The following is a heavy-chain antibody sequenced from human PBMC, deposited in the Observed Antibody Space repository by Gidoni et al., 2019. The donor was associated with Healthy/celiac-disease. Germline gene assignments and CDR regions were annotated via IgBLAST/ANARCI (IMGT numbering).Heavy chain of an antibody. J-gene: IGHJ3*02. D-gene: IGHD3-22*01. V-gene: IGHV3-21*01. CDR2: ISSSSSYI. CDR1: GFTFSSYS. CDR3: ARDEGYYYDNEDAFDI. Sequence: EVQLVESGGGMVKPGVSLRLSCAASGFTFSSYSMNWVRQAPGKGLEWVSSISSSSSYIYYADSVKGRFTISRDNAKNSLYLQMNSLRAEDTAVYYCARDEGYYYDNEDAFDIWGQGTMVTVSS.